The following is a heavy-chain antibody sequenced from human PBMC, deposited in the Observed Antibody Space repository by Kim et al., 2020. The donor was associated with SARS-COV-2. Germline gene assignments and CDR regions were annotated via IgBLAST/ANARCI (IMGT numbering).Heavy chain of an antibody. D-gene: IGHD6-13*01. CDR3: TRDPYRSSWYWDY. V-gene: IGHV3-49*03. Sequence: GGSLRLSCTASGFTFGDYAMTWFRQAPGKGLEWVAFIRNKAYGGTTEYAASVKGRFTISRDDSKNIAYLQMNSLKTEDTAVYYCTRDPYRSSWYWDYWGQGTLVTVSS. J-gene: IGHJ4*02. CDR1: GFTFGDYA. CDR2: IRNKAYGGTT.